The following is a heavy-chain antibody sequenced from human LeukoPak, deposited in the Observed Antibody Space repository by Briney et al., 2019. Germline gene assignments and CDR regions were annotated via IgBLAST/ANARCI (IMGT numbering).Heavy chain of an antibody. Sequence: GGSLRLSCAASGFTFSSYTMSWVRQAPGKGLEWVSSISTSGTSMYHADSVKGRFTTSRDNNRNSLYLQMNSLRAEDTAMYYYARVDRGDAYNYDYWGQGTLVTVSS. J-gene: IGHJ4*02. CDR3: ARVDRGDAYNYDY. V-gene: IGHV3-21*01. CDR2: ISTSGTSM. D-gene: IGHD5-24*01. CDR1: GFTFSSYT.